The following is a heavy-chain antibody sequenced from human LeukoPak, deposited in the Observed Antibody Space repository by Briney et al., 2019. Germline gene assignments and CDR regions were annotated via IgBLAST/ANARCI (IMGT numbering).Heavy chain of an antibody. CDR1: GGSFSGYY. V-gene: IGHV4-34*01. J-gene: IGHJ6*04. CDR2: IDHSGST. Sequence: SETLSLTCAVYGGSFSGYYWSWIRHPPGGGLEWIAEIDHSGSTHYNPSLKSRVIISVDMSQHQVSLRLNSLTAADTAVYYCARGYTYYGSGSPPGDVWGNGTSVIVSS. CDR3: ARGYTYYGSGSPPGDV. D-gene: IGHD3-10*01.